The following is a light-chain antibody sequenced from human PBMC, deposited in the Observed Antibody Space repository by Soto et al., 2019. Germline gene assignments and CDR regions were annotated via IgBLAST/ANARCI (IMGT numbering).Light chain of an antibody. CDR1: QSISSL. Sequence: DIQMTQSPSSLSASVGDRVTITCRASQSISSLLNWYQQKPGKAPKLLIYAASSLQSGVPSRFSGSGSGTDFTLTISSLQPEDFATYYCQQSYSTPRNFGQGTKLEIK. CDR3: QQSYSTPRN. CDR2: AAS. J-gene: IGKJ2*01. V-gene: IGKV1-39*01.